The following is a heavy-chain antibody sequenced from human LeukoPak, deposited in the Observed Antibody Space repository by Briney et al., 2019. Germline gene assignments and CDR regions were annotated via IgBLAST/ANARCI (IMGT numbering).Heavy chain of an antibody. CDR1: GGSFSGYY. D-gene: IGHD2-15*01. V-gene: IGHV4-34*01. J-gene: IGHJ4*02. CDR3: ARGGGYCSGGSCYDDY. CDR2: VNHSGST. Sequence: SETLSLTCAAYGGSFSGYYWSWIRQPPGKGLEWIGEVNHSGSTNYNPSLQSRVTISVDTSKNKFSLKLSSVTAADTAVYYCARGGGYCSGGSCYDDYWGQGTLVTVSS.